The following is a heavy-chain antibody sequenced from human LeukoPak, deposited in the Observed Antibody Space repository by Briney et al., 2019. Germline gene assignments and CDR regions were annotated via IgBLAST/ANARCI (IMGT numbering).Heavy chain of an antibody. CDR2: INHSGST. Sequence: SETLSLTCAVYGGSFSDYYWSWIRQPPGKGLEWIGEINHSGSTNYNPSLKSRVTISVDTSKNQFSLKLSSVTAADTAVYYCARHDILSLWSGYYTGIEYWGQGTLVTVSS. V-gene: IGHV4-34*01. CDR3: ARHDILSLWSGYYTGIEY. J-gene: IGHJ4*02. CDR1: GGSFSDYY. D-gene: IGHD3-3*01.